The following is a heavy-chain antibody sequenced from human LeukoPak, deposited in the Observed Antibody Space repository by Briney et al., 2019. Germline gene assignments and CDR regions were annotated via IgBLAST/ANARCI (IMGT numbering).Heavy chain of an antibody. Sequence: ASVTVSCKASGYTFSSLDINWVRQTTGHGLEWMGWMGPSSSDTGYAQQFEGRVTMTRDSSKSTAYMELSSLRSEDTAVYYCARGVQAGVDYWGQGTLVTVSS. J-gene: IGHJ4*02. CDR3: ARGVQAGVDY. CDR1: GYTFSSLD. D-gene: IGHD6-13*01. V-gene: IGHV1-8*01. CDR2: MGPSSSDT.